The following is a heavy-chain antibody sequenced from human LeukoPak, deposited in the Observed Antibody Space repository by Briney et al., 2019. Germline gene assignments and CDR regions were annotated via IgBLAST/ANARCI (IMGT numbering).Heavy chain of an antibody. V-gene: IGHV4-34*01. D-gene: IGHD3-16*02. J-gene: IGHJ4*02. CDR3: ARLYDYVWGSYRRFFDY. Sequence: PSETLSLTCAVYGGSFSGYYWSWIRQPPGKGLEWIGEINHSGSTNYNPSLKSRVTISVDTSKNQFSLKLSSVTAADTAVYYCARLYDYVWGSYRRFFDYWGQGTLVTVSS. CDR1: GGSFSGYY. CDR2: INHSGST.